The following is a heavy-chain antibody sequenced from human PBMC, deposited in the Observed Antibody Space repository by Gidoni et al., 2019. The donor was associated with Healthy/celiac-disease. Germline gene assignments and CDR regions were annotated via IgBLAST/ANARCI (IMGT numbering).Heavy chain of an antibody. D-gene: IGHD6-13*01. CDR1: GGSFSGYY. J-gene: IGHJ4*02. CDR3: ATQPRAAGTSVHDY. CDR2: INHSGST. V-gene: IGHV4-34*01. Sequence: QVQLQQWGAGLLKPSETLSLTCAVYGGSFSGYYWSWIRQPPGKGLEWIGEINHSGSTNYNPSLKSRVTISVDTSKNQFSLKLSSVTAADTAVYYCATQPRAAGTSVHDYWGQGTLVTVSS.